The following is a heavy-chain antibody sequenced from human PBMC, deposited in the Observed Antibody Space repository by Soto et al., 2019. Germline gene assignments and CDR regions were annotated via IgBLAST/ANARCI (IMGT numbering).Heavy chain of an antibody. CDR2: LKSRRDGGTS. D-gene: IGHD2-8*02. V-gene: IGHV3-15*01. CDR1: GITVTNAW. J-gene: IGHJ5*02. Sequence: EVQLVESGGGLVKPGGSLRLSCEASGITVTNAWMGWVRQTPGKGLEWIGRLKSRRDGGTSDYAAPVKGRFTISKDESKNTLYLQMNSLKTEDTAVYYCTTDGGVSDYPLFWAWGQGTLVTVSS. CDR3: TTDGGVSDYPLFWA.